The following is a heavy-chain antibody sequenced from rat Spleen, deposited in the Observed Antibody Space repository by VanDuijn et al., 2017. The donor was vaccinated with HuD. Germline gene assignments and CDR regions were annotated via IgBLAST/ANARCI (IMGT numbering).Heavy chain of an antibody. J-gene: IGHJ2*01. D-gene: IGHD1-6*01. Sequence: EVQLVESGGGLVQPGRSLKLSCVASGFTFNNYWMTWIRQAPGRGLEWVASITNASGRTYYSDFVKGRFTISRDTAQNTLYLQMNSLRSEDTATYYCARGGFVRYWGQGVMVTVSS. V-gene: IGHV5-31*01. CDR2: ITNASGRT. CDR1: GFTFNNYW. CDR3: ARGGFVRY.